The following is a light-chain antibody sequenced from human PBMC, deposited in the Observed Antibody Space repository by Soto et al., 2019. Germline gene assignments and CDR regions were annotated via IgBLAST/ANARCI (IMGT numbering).Light chain of an antibody. CDR2: DAS. Sequence: DIQMTQSPSSLSASVGDRVTVTCRASQDIGNYLCWYQQRLGKAPKLLIYDASYLEAGVPSRFSGSGSGTDFTLTISCLQSEDFATYYCQQYYSFPWTFGQGTKVDIK. CDR3: QQYYSFPWT. J-gene: IGKJ1*01. V-gene: IGKV1-33*01. CDR1: QDIGNY.